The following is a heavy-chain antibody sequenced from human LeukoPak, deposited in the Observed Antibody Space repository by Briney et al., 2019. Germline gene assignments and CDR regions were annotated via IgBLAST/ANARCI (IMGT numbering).Heavy chain of an antibody. CDR2: INHSGST. V-gene: IGHV4-34*01. Sequence: GSLRLSCAASGFTFSSYWMSWVRQPPGKGLEWIGEINHSGSTNYNPSLKSRVTISVDTSKNQFSLKLSSVTAADTAVYCCAREYGSGSYYTGVDYWGQGTLVTVSS. CDR1: GFTFSSYW. D-gene: IGHD3-10*01. J-gene: IGHJ4*02. CDR3: AREYGSGSYYTGVDY.